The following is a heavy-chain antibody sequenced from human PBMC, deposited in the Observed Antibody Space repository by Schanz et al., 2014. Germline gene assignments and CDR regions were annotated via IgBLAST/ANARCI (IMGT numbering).Heavy chain of an antibody. D-gene: IGHD1-1*01. CDR1: GYPFIGRY. V-gene: IGHV1-2*06. CDR3: ARARPPNNAFDM. J-gene: IGHJ3*02. CDR2: INPKSGGT. Sequence: QVQLLQSGAEVKNPGASVKVSCKTSGYPFIGRYLHWVRQAPGQGLEWMGRINPKSGGTNYAQKFQDRVTMTRDTPIDTVYMELTSLSSDDTAVYFCARARPPNNAFDMWGQGTMVTVS.